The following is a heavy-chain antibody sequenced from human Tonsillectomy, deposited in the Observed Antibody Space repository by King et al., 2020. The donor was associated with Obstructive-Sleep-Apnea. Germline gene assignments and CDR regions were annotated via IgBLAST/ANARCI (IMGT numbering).Heavy chain of an antibody. CDR2: IKEDGSDK. CDR1: GFTFNNYW. Sequence: VQLVESGGGVVQPGGSLRLSCTVSGFTFNNYWMRWDRQAPGKGLECVANIKEDGSDKNYVDSVKGRLTISRDNAKNSLFLQMDSLRAEDTAVYYCVSGGWSSDYWGQGAPVIVSS. D-gene: IGHD2-15*01. J-gene: IGHJ4*02. CDR3: VSGGWSSDY. V-gene: IGHV3-7*03.